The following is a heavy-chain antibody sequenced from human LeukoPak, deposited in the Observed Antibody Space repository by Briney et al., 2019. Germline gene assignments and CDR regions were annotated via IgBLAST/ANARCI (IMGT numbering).Heavy chain of an antibody. CDR1: GGTFSSYA. D-gene: IGHD4-17*01. J-gene: IGHJ6*02. Sequence: SVKVSCKASGGTFSSYAISWVRQAPGQGLEWMGGIIPIFGTANYAQKFQGRVTMTEDTSTDTAYMELSSLRSEDTAVYYCATGTVTTRPGDYYYGMDVWGQGTTVTVSS. CDR3: ATGTVTTRPGDYYYGMDV. V-gene: IGHV1-69*06. CDR2: IIPIFGTA.